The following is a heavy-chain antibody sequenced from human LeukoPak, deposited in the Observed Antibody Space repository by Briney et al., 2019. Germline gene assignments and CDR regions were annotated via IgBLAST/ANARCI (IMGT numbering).Heavy chain of an antibody. V-gene: IGHV3-7*05. CDR2: IQQDGSEK. CDR3: GCNPPRYFN. J-gene: IGHJ4*02. CDR1: GVIYSRYW. D-gene: IGHD2-21*01. Sequence: GGSLRLLYVPCGVIYSRYWLIGLRQAPGKGLEWVANIQQDGSEKYYVDSVKGRFTISRDNAKNSLYLQMNSLRAEDPAVYYCGCNPPRYFNWGQGTLVTVSS.